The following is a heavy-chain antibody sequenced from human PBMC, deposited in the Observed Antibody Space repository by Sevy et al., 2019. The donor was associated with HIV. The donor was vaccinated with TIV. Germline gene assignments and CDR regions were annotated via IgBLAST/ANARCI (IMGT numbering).Heavy chain of an antibody. CDR2: ISGSGGST. J-gene: IGHJ5*02. CDR1: GFTFSIYA. V-gene: IGHV3-23*01. D-gene: IGHD3-3*01. Sequence: GGSLRLSCAASGFTFSIYAMSWVRQAPGKGLEWVSAISGSGGSTYYADSVKGRFTISRDNSKNTLYLQMNSLRAEDTAVYYCAKWSLGSGYSRYNWFDPWGQGTLVTVSS. CDR3: AKWSLGSGYSRYNWFDP.